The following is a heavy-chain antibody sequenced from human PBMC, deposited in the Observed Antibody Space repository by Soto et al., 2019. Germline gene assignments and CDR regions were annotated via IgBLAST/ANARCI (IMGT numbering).Heavy chain of an antibody. CDR2: MNPNSGNT. D-gene: IGHD5-12*01. V-gene: IGHV1-8*01. CDR1: GYTFTCYD. Sequence: DSVKVSWKGSGYTFTCYDINWVRQDTGQGREWMGWMNPNSGNTGYAQKFQGSVTMTRNTSISTAYMELSSLTSEDTAVYYFPRGLSGYDPYNWFDPWGQGTLVTVS. CDR3: PRGLSGYDPYNWFDP. J-gene: IGHJ5*02.